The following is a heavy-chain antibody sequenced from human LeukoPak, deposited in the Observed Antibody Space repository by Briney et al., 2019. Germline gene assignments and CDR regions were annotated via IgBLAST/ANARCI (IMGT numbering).Heavy chain of an antibody. J-gene: IGHJ3*02. Sequence: SETLSLTCTVSGYSINTNYYWGWIRQPPGKGLEWIGNIFYSGSTYYSPSLKSRVTISLDTSRNQFSLKLNSVTAADTAVYYCAKSNGYGLVDIWGQGTMVTVSS. V-gene: IGHV4-38-2*02. CDR1: GYSINTNYY. CDR2: IFYSGST. CDR3: AKSNGYGLVDI. D-gene: IGHD3-10*01.